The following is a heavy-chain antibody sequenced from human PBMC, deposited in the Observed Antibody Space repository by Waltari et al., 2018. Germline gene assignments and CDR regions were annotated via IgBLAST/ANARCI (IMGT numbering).Heavy chain of an antibody. V-gene: IGHV4-34*01. Sequence: QVQLQQWGAGLLKPSETLSLTCAVYGGSFSGYYWSWIRQPPGKGLEWIGEINHSGSNNYNPSRKSRVTISGDTSKNQFSLKLSSVTAADTAVYYCARAWISLILGATSAFDIWGQGTMVTVS. CDR3: ARAWISLILGATSAFDI. D-gene: IGHD1-26*01. CDR1: GGSFSGYY. CDR2: INHSGSN. J-gene: IGHJ3*02.